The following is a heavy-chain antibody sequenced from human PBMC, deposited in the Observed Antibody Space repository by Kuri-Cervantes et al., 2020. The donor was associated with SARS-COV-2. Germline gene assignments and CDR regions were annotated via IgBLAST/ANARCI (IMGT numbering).Heavy chain of an antibody. D-gene: IGHD3-9*01. V-gene: IGHV3-30-3*01. J-gene: IGHJ6*03. CDR3: ARDFDDLYYYYYMDV. Sequence: GGSLRLSCAASGFTFSSYAMSWVRQAPGKGLEWVAVISYDGSNKYYADSVKGRFTISRDNSKNTLYLQMNSLRAGDKAVYYCARDFDDLYYYYYMDVWGKGTTVTVSS. CDR2: ISYDGSNK. CDR1: GFTFSSYA.